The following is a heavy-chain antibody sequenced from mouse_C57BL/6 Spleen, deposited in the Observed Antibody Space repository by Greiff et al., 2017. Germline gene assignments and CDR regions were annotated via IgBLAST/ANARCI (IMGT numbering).Heavy chain of an antibody. V-gene: IGHV14-2*01. D-gene: IGHD3-2*02. CDR2: IDPEDGET. J-gene: IGHJ2*01. CDR1: GFNIKDYY. CDR3: ARSESSGYGGY. Sequence: VNVKQSGAELVKPGAPVKLSCTASGFNIKDYYMHWVKQRTEQGLEWIGRIDPEDGETKYAPKFQGKATITEDTSSNTAYLQLRSLTSEDTAVYYCARSESSGYGGYWGQGTTLTVSS.